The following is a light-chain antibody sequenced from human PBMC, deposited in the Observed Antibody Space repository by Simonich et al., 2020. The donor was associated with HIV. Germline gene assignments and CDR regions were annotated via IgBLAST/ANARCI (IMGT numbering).Light chain of an antibody. CDR3: QSYDSSLSGVV. V-gene: IGLV1-40*01. CDR1: SSNIGAGYD. Sequence: QSVLTQPPSVSGAPGQRVTISCTGSSSNIGAGYDVHGYQQLPGTAPKVLIYGNSNRPSGVPDRFSGSKSGTSASLAITGLQAEDEADYYCQSYDSSLSGVVFGGGTKLTVL. J-gene: IGLJ2*01. CDR2: GNS.